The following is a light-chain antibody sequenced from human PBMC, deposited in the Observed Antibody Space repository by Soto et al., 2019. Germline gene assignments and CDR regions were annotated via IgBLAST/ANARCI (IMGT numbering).Light chain of an antibody. J-gene: IGLJ1*01. CDR3: SSYTSSSLYV. CDR1: SSDVGGYNY. CDR2: EVS. Sequence: QSVLTQPASVSGSPGQSITISCTGTSSDVGGYNYVSWYQQHPGKAPKPMIYEVSNRPSGVSNRFSGSKSGNTASLTISGLQAEDEADYYCSSYTSSSLYVFGTGTKVT. V-gene: IGLV2-14*01.